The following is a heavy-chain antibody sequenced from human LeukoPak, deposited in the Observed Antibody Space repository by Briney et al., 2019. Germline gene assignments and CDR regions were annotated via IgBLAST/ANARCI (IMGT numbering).Heavy chain of an antibody. J-gene: IGHJ4*02. Sequence: GGSLSLSCAASGFTFGSSWIGWARLEGRKGLGWVAKIKQEGSYKYYVDSVKGRFTISRDNAKNSLYLQMNSLGAEDTAVYYCARAARDYDYVWGSYRYPYYFDYWGQGTLVTVSS. CDR2: IKQEGSYK. CDR3: ARAARDYDYVWGSYRYPYYFDY. V-gene: IGHV3-7*01. CDR1: GFTFGSSW. D-gene: IGHD3-16*02.